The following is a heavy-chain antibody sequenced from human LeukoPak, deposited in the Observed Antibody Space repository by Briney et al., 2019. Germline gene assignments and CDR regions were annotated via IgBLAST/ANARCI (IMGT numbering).Heavy chain of an antibody. J-gene: IGHJ5*02. CDR3: ARATYYYGSGSYSWFDP. CDR1: GGSISSGSYY. V-gene: IGHV4-61*02. Sequence: SQTLSLTCTVSGGSISSGSYYWSWIRQPAGKGLEWIGRIYTSGSTNYNPSLKSRVTISVDTSKNQFSLKLSSVTAADTAVYYCARATYYYGSGSYSWFDPWGQGTLVIVSS. D-gene: IGHD3-10*01. CDR2: IYTSGST.